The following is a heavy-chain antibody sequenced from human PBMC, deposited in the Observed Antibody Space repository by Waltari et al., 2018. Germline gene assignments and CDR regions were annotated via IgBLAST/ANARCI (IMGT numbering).Heavy chain of an antibody. V-gene: IGHV1-18*01. CDR2: ISAYNGNT. J-gene: IGHJ6*02. CDR3: ASATGPYYYYGMDV. CDR1: GYTFTRYG. Sequence: QVQLVQSGAEVKKHGASVKVSCKASGYTFTRYGISWVRQAPGQGLEWMGWISAYNGNTNYAQKLQGRVTMTTDTSTSTAYMELRSLRSEDTAVYYCASATGPYYYYGMDVWGQGTTVTVSS.